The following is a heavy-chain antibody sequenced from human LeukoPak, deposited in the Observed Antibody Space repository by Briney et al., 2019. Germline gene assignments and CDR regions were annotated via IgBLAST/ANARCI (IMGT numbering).Heavy chain of an antibody. CDR2: ISYDGSNK. D-gene: IGHD3-10*01. CDR1: GFTFSSYG. V-gene: IGHV3-30*18. CDR3: AKAGGSGNHYNYFDY. J-gene: IGHJ4*02. Sequence: GRSLRLSCAASGFTFSSYGMHWVRQAPGRGLEWVAVISYDGSNKYYADSVKGRFTISRDNSKNTLYLQMNSLRAEDTAIYYCAKAGGSGNHYNYFDYWGQGTLVTVSS.